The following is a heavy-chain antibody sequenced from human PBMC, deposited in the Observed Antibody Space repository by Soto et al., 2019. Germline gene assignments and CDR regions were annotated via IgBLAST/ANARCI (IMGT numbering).Heavy chain of an antibody. J-gene: IGHJ4*02. CDR1: GGSISSGGSY. Sequence: QVQLQESGPGLVKPSQTLSLTCNVSGGSISSGGSYWSWIGRHPGKGLEWIGYIYYSGSTYYNPSLKSRVTISVDTSKNQFSLKLSSVTAADTAVYYCARDYGGYFDYWGQGTLVTVSS. CDR2: IYYSGST. V-gene: IGHV4-31*03. CDR3: ARDYGGYFDY. D-gene: IGHD4-17*01.